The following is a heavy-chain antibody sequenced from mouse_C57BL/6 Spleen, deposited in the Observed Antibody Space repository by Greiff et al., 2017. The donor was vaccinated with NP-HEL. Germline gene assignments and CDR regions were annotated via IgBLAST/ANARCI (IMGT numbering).Heavy chain of an antibody. D-gene: IGHD1-1*01. J-gene: IGHJ4*01. Sequence: QVQLQQPGAELVKPGASVKLSCKASGYTFTSYWMQWVKQRPGQGLEWIGEIDPSDSYTNYNQKFKGKATLTVDTSSSTAYMQLSSLTSEDSAVYYCARSSIGTTVVPGDYWGQGTSVTVSS. CDR1: GYTFTSYW. CDR2: IDPSDSYT. CDR3: ARSSIGTTVVPGDY. V-gene: IGHV1-50*01.